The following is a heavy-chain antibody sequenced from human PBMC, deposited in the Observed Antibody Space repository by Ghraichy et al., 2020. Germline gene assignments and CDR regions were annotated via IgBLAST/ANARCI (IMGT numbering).Heavy chain of an antibody. D-gene: IGHD6-13*01. Sequence: SETLSLTCAVYGGSFSGYYWSWIRQPPGKGLEWIGEINHSGSTNYNPSLKSRVTISVDTSKNQFSLKLSSVTAADTAVYYCARVKSSSWYGGYFDLWGRGTLVTVSS. CDR3: ARVKSSSWYGGYFDL. CDR1: GGSFSGYY. J-gene: IGHJ2*01. V-gene: IGHV4-34*01. CDR2: INHSGST.